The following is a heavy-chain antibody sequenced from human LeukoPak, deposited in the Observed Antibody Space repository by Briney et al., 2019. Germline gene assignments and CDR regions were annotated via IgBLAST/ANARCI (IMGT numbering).Heavy chain of an antibody. Sequence: PGGSLRLSCAASGFTLSGFAMHWVRQASGKGLEWVGRIRSKANNYATEYGASVEGRFTISRDDSKNTAYLQMHSLRTEDTAVYYCSREGLNYGDYFFDYWGRGILVTVSS. CDR3: SREGLNYGDYFFDY. V-gene: IGHV3-73*01. J-gene: IGHJ4*02. D-gene: IGHD4-17*01. CDR1: GFTLSGFA. CDR2: IRSKANNYAT.